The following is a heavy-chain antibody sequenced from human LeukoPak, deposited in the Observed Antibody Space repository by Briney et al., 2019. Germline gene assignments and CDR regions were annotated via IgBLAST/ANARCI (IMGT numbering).Heavy chain of an antibody. Sequence: ASVKVSCKASGYTFTSYYIHWGRQAPGQGLEWMGIINPSGDNTIYAQRFQGRVTMTSDMSTGTVYMELRSLRSEDTAVYYCARDLWTSIVGATGYWGQGTLVTVSS. V-gene: IGHV1-46*01. CDR2: INPSGDNT. CDR3: ARDLWTSIVGATGY. D-gene: IGHD1-26*01. CDR1: GYTFTSYY. J-gene: IGHJ4*02.